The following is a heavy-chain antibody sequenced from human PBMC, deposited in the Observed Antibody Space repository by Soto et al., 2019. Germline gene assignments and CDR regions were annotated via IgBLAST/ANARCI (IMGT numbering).Heavy chain of an antibody. J-gene: IGHJ4*02. Sequence: EVQLVESGGGLVKPGGSLTLSCAGSGFAFRSYNMNWVRQPPGKGLEWVESIRSGSSNIYYADSVTGRFTISRDNAKDSLYMQMDSLRAEDAAVYYCANATVVAGTFDFWGQGTLLTLSS. CDR2: IRSGSSNI. V-gene: IGHV3-21*01. CDR1: GFAFRSYN. CDR3: ANATVVAGTFDF. D-gene: IGHD2-15*01.